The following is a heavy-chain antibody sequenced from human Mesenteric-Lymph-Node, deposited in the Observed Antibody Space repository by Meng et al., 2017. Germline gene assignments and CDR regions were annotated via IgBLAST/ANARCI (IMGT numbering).Heavy chain of an antibody. J-gene: IGHJ4*02. V-gene: IGHV3-15*01. CDR3: TPDPWGY. D-gene: IGHD3-16*01. CDR2: IKSNGDGGTT. Sequence: EVQLVESGGGCVKPGGALRLSCAVSGIAVKAAWVSWVRQAPGKGLEWVGRIKSNGDGGTTDYAAPVKGRFTISRDDSKNTLFLQMDSLKTEDTAVYYCTPDPWGYWGQGTLVTVSS. CDR1: GIAVKAAW.